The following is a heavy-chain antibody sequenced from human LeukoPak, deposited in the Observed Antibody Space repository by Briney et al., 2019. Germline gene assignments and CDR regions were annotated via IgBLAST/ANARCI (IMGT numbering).Heavy chain of an antibody. Sequence: GGSLRLSCAASGFTFSSYAMSWVRQAPGKGLGWVSAISGSGGSTYYADSVKGRFTISRDTPKNTLYLQMNSLRVEDTAVYYCASWPVGWYGEDSWGQGTLVTVSS. J-gene: IGHJ4*02. CDR3: ASWPVGWYGEDS. CDR1: GFTFSSYA. D-gene: IGHD6-19*01. V-gene: IGHV3-23*01. CDR2: ISGSGGST.